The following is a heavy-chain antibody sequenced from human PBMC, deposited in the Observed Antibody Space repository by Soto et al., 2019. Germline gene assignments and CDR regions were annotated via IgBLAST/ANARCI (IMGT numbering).Heavy chain of an antibody. CDR1: GFTFSSYG. V-gene: IGHV3-30*18. J-gene: IGHJ6*02. Sequence: GGSLRLSCAASGFTFSSYGMHWVRQAPGKGLESVAVISYDGSNKYYADSVKGRFTISRDNSKNTLYLQMNSLRAEDTAVYYCAKDVVVGATTGLGDYYYYYGMDGWGQGTTVTVSS. CDR2: ISYDGSNK. D-gene: IGHD1-26*01. CDR3: AKDVVVGATTGLGDYYYYYGMDG.